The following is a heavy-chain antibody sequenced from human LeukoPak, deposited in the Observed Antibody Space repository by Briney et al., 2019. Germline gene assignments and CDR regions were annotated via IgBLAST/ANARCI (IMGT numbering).Heavy chain of an antibody. V-gene: IGHV3-15*01. CDR3: TTGGSSRYYYYFDY. CDR2: IKSKTDGATT. J-gene: IGHJ4*02. D-gene: IGHD3-22*01. Sequence: GGSLRLSCAASGFTFNHAWMNWVRQAPGKGLEWVGRIKSKTDGATTEYAAPVKGRFTISRDDSKNTLYLQMNSLKTEDTAVYYCTTGGSSRYYYYFDYWGQGSLVTVSS. CDR1: GFTFNHAW.